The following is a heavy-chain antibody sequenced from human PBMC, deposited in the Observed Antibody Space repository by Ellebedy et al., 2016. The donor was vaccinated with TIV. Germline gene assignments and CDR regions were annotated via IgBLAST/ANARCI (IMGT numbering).Heavy chain of an antibody. CDR2: MNPNSANT. D-gene: IGHD5-18*01. V-gene: IGHV1-8*01. J-gene: IGHJ6*03. CDR3: TRGVRYSYGHRHYYYMDV. CDR1: GYTFTSHD. Sequence: ASVKVSXKASGYTFTSHDINWVRQATGQGLEWMGWMNPNSANTGYAQKFQGRVTMTRNTSISTAYMELSSLRSEDTAVYYCTRGVRYSYGHRHYYYMDVWGKGTTVTVSS.